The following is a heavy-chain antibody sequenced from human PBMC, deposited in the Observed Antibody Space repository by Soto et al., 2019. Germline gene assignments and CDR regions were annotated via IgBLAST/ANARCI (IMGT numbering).Heavy chain of an antibody. CDR2: TYYRSKWYN. V-gene: IGHV6-1*01. J-gene: IGHJ5*02. CDR1: GDSVSSNSAA. D-gene: IGHD1-20*01. Sequence: QSQTLSLTCAVSGDSVSSNSAAWNWIRQSPSRGLEWLGRTYYRSKWYNDYAVSVKSRITINPDTSKNQFSLQLNSVTPEDTAVYYCARDLTGTSIKSSNWFDPWGQGTLVTVSS. CDR3: ARDLTGTSIKSSNWFDP.